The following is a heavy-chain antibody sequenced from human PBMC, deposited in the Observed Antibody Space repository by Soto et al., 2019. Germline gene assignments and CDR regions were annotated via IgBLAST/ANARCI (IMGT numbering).Heavy chain of an antibody. Sequence: SETLSLTCAVSSGSISSLHWWSLVRQPAGKGLGWIGEIYHSGSTNYNPSLKSRVTISVDKSNNQFSLKLTSLTAADTAVYYCARDLSSYGSGSDAFDIWGQGTMVTVSS. V-gene: IGHV4-4*02. D-gene: IGHD3-10*01. J-gene: IGHJ3*02. CDR2: IYHSGST. CDR3: ARDLSSYGSGSDAFDI. CDR1: SGSISSLHW.